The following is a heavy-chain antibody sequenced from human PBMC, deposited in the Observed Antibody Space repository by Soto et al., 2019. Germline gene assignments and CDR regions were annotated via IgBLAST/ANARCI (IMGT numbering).Heavy chain of an antibody. CDR2: IYHCGST. CDR3: AREVGNDYCDLFGAFDI. J-gene: IGHJ3*02. Sequence: QVQLQESGPGLVNPSGTLSVTCAVSSGSISSSNWWSWVRKPPGKGLEWIGEIYHCGSTNYNPSLKSGVTISVDKSKTRFCRKVGSATTADTGGNYCAREVGNDYCDLFGAFDIWGDETMLTDSS. CDR1: SGSISSSNW. D-gene: IGHD4-17*01. V-gene: IGHV4-4*02.